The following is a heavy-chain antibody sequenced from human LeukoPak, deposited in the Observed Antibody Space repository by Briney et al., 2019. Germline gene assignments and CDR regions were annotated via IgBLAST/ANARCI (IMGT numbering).Heavy chain of an antibody. CDR1: GGSISSGSYF. D-gene: IGHD5-12*01. CDR3: ARSSGYTQGFDY. Sequence: SETLSLTCTVSGGSISSGSYFWNWIRQPPGKGLEWIGEINHGGGTRYNPSLKSRATISVDTSKKQFSLNLTSVTAADTAVYYCARSSGYTQGFDYWGQGTLVTVSS. CDR2: INHGGGT. J-gene: IGHJ4*02. V-gene: IGHV4-39*07.